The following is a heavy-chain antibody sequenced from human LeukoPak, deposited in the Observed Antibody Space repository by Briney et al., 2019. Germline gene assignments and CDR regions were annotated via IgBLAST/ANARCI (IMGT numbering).Heavy chain of an antibody. CDR2: ISSSSSYI. CDR3: ARFGREAPDY. D-gene: IGHD3-16*01. V-gene: IGHV3-21*01. CDR1: GFTFSSYS. J-gene: IGHJ4*02. Sequence: GGSLRLSCAASGFTFSSYSMNWVRQAPGKGLEWVSSISSSSSYIYYADSVKGRFTISRDNAKDSLYLQMNSLRAEDTAVYYCARFGREAPDYWGQGTLVTVSS.